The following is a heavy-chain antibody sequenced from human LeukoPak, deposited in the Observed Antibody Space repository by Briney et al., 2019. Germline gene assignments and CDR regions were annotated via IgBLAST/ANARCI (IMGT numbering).Heavy chain of an antibody. D-gene: IGHD3-9*01. J-gene: IGHJ5*02. V-gene: IGHV3-7*01. CDR2: IKLDGSEK. CDR3: VQGGRYHYGS. Sequence: PGGSLRLSCAASGFSFSTYWMSWVRQAPGKGLEWVANIKLDGSEKYYVDFVKGRFTISRDNARNSLYLQMNSLRAEDTAVYNCVQGGRYHYGSWGQGTLVTVSS. CDR1: GFSFSTYW.